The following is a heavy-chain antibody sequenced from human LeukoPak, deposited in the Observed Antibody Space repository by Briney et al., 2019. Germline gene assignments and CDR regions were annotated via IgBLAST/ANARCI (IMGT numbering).Heavy chain of an antibody. CDR1: GGSISNSNYH. D-gene: IGHD3-10*01. J-gene: IGHJ4*02. Sequence: PSETLSLTCTVSGGSISNSNYHWSWIRQPPGKELEWIASINYGGTTYYNPSLKSRVTISVDTSKNQFSLRLSSVTAADTAVYLCARYVVYGSGKYYFDYWGQGSLVTVSS. CDR3: ARYVVYGSGKYYFDY. CDR2: INYGGTT. V-gene: IGHV4-39*01.